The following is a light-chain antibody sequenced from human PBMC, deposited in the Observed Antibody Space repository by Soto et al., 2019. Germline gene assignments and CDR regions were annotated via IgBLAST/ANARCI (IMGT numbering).Light chain of an antibody. Sequence: EIVMTQSPATLSVSPGETATLSCRASQSVGSAVAWYQHKPGQAPRLLIVGASIRATGVPGRFSGGGSGTEFTLTIGSLQSEDFAVYSCQQYKNWPPLTFGGGTTVEVK. CDR2: GAS. CDR3: QQYKNWPPLT. J-gene: IGKJ4*01. CDR1: QSVGSA. V-gene: IGKV3-15*01.